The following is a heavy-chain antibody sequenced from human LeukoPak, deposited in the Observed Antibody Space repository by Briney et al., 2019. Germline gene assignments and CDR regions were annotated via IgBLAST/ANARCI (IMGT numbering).Heavy chain of an antibody. CDR2: ISGSTT. Sequence: PGGSLRLSCAASGFTFSSYSMTWVRQAPGKGLEWVSAISGSTTYYADSVKGRFTISRDNSKNTLYLQMNSLRAEDTAVYYCAKGHRIYSYGDGGYFDYWGQGTLVTVSS. D-gene: IGHD5-18*01. J-gene: IGHJ4*02. V-gene: IGHV3-23*01. CDR3: AKGHRIYSYGDGGYFDY. CDR1: GFTFSSYS.